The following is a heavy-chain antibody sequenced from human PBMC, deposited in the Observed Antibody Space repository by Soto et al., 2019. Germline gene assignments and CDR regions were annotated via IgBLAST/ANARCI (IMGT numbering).Heavy chain of an antibody. CDR1: GFTFSDYT. J-gene: IGHJ4*02. Sequence: QVQLVESGGGVVQPGRSLRLSCAASGFTFSDYTMHWVRQAPGKELEWVALMSSDGGNTHYTDSVKGRFTISRDNSKNTLYLQTDSLRPEDTTVYYCARDYGDGYYYFDLWGQGTLVTVSS. CDR2: MSSDGGNT. CDR3: ARDYGDGYYYFDL. V-gene: IGHV3-30-3*01. D-gene: IGHD5-12*01.